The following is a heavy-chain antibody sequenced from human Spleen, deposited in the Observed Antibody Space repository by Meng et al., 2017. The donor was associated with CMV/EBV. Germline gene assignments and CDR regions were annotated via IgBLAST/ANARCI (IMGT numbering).Heavy chain of an antibody. V-gene: IGHV1-69*04. Sequence: SVKVSCKASGYTFTGYQMHWVRQAPGQGLEWMGKIIPILGVTNYAQEFQGRVTITADKSTSTAYMEMSSLRSEDTAVYYCARDDWNDNSMDVWGQGTTVTVSS. J-gene: IGHJ6*02. CDR3: ARDDWNDNSMDV. CDR2: IIPILGVT. CDR1: GYTFTGYQ. D-gene: IGHD1-1*01.